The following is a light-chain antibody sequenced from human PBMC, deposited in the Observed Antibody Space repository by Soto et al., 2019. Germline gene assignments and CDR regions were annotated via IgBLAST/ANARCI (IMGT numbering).Light chain of an antibody. CDR2: GTS. Sequence: EIVLTQSPGTLSLSPGERATLSCRASQSVSSSFLAWYQQKHGQPPRLLIYGTSSRATGIPERFSGSGSGTDFTLTISRLEPEDFAVYYCQHYRSSWTFGRGTKVEV. J-gene: IGKJ1*01. CDR1: QSVSSSF. CDR3: QHYRSSWT. V-gene: IGKV3-20*01.